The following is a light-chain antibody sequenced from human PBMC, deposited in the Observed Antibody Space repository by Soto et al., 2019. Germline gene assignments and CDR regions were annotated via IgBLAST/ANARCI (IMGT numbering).Light chain of an antibody. CDR2: RHN. V-gene: IGLV1-47*01. J-gene: IGLJ1*01. CDR3: TSYTRSNIYV. Sequence: QPVLTQPPSASGTPGQRVTISCSGSSSNIKNNYVFWYQQLPGMAPKLLIYRHNQRPSGVPDRFSGSKSDNTASLTISGLQAEDEADYYCTSYTRSNIYVFGPGTKLTVL. CDR1: SSNIKNNY.